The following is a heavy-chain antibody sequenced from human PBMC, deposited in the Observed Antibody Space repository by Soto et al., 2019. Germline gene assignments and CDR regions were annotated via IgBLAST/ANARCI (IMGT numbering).Heavy chain of an antibody. CDR3: ARDPGITGTTVHVYYYYYGMDV. D-gene: IGHD1-7*01. CDR2: ISAYNGNT. CDR1: GYTFTSYG. Sequence: ASVKVSCKASGYTFTSYGISWVRQAPGQGLEWMGWISAYNGNTNYAQKLQGRVTMTTDTSTSTAYMELRSLRSDDTAVYYCARDPGITGTTVHVYYYYYGMDVWGQGTTVTVFS. J-gene: IGHJ6*02. V-gene: IGHV1-18*01.